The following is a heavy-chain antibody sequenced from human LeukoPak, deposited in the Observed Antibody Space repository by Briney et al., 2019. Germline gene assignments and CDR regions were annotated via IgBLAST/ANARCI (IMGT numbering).Heavy chain of an antibody. CDR3: AKDLYTYYYDSSGYYWDY. J-gene: IGHJ4*02. D-gene: IGHD3-22*01. Sequence: GGSLRLSCAASGFTFSSYAMSWVRQASGKGLEWVSAISGSGGSTYYADSVKGRFTISRDNSKDTLYLQMNSLRAEDTAVYYCAKDLYTYYYDSSGYYWDYWGQGTLVTVSS. CDR1: GFTFSSYA. CDR2: ISGSGGST. V-gene: IGHV3-23*01.